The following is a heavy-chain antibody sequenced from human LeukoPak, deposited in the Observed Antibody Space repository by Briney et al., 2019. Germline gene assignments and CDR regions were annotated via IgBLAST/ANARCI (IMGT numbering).Heavy chain of an antibody. CDR3: ARVGGAYYGSGSYFKRWGNWFDP. V-gene: IGHV4-38-2*02. CDR1: GYSISSGYY. J-gene: IGHJ5*02. CDR2: IYHSGSA. D-gene: IGHD3-10*01. Sequence: PSETLSLTCTVSGYSISSGYYWGWIRQPPGKGLEWIGSIYHSGSAYYNPSLKSRVTISVDTSKNQFSLKLSSVTAADTAVYYCARVGGAYYGSGSYFKRWGNWFDPWGQGTLVTVSS.